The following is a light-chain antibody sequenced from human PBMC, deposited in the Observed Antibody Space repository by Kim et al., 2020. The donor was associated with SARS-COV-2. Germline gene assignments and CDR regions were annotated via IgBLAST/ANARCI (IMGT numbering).Light chain of an antibody. CDR2: GAS. J-gene: IGKJ1*01. CDR1: QSVSSSY. Sequence: EIVLTQSPGTLSLSPGERATLSCRASQSVSSSYLAWYQQKPGQAPGLLIYGASSRATGIPDRFSGSGSGTDFTLTISRLEPEDFAVYYCQQYGSSPWTFGQGTKVDIK. V-gene: IGKV3-20*01. CDR3: QQYGSSPWT.